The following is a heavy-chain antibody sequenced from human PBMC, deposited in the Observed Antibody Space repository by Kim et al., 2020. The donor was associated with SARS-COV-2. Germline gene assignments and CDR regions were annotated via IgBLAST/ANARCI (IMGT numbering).Heavy chain of an antibody. CDR3: ARGDYDSSGYYHEYAFDI. J-gene: IGHJ3*02. D-gene: IGHD3-22*01. CDR2: IIPIFGTA. CDR1: GGTFSSYA. Sequence: SVKVSCKASGGTFSSYAISWVRQAPGQGLEWMGGIIPIFGTANYAQKFQGRVTITADESTSTAYMELSSLRSEDTAVYYCARGDYDSSGYYHEYAFDIWGQGTMVTVSS. V-gene: IGHV1-69*13.